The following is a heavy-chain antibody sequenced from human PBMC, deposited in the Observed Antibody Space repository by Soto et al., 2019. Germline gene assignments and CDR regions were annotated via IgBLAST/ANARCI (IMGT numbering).Heavy chain of an antibody. CDR1: GFTFSSYW. CDR2: IKSDGSGT. D-gene: IGHD3-22*01. CDR3: ARGDGDYYDGNGYLGRH. Sequence: EVQLVESGGGLVQRGGSLRLSCTASGFTFSSYWMHWVRQAPGKGLVRVSRIKSDGSGTSYADSVKGRLTISRDNAKNTLYLQMNSLRAEDTAVYYCARGDGDYYDGNGYLGRHWGQGTLVTVSS. V-gene: IGHV3-74*01. J-gene: IGHJ4*02.